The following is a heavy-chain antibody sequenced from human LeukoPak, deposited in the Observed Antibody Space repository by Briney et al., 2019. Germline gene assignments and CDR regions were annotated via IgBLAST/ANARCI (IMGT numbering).Heavy chain of an antibody. D-gene: IGHD3-3*01. CDR2: INPSGGST. J-gene: IGHJ4*02. Sequence: ASVKVSCKASGYTFTSYYMHWVRQAPGQGLEWMGIINPSGGSTSYAQKFQGRVTMTRDMSTSTVYMELSSLRSEDTAVYYCARDSAIFGVGDYWGQGTLVTVSS. V-gene: IGHV1-46*01. CDR1: GYTFTSYY. CDR3: ARDSAIFGVGDY.